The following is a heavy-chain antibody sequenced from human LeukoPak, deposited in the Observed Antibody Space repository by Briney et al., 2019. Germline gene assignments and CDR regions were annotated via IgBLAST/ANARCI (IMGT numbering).Heavy chain of an antibody. CDR2: IYYSGST. CDR3: ARGRPPVPYFDY. CDR1: GGSISSYY. D-gene: IGHD2-2*01. J-gene: IGHJ4*02. V-gene: IGHV4-59*01. Sequence: SETPSLTCTVSGGSISSYYWSWIRQPPGKGLEWIGYIYYSGSTNYNPSLKSRVTISVDTSKNQFSLKLSSVTAADTAVYYCARGRPPVPYFDYWGQGTLVTVSS.